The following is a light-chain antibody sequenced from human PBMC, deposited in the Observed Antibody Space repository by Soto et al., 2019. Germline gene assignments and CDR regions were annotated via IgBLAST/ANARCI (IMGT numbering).Light chain of an antibody. CDR2: GAS. CDR1: QSVGSSN. Sequence: EIVLTQSPGTLSLSPGERATLSCRASQSVGSSNLAWYQQRCGQAPRLLIYGASSRATDIPDRFSGSGSGTDFTLTISSLEPEDSAVYYCQQYGSSPSVTFGQGTRLEIQ. V-gene: IGKV3-20*01. CDR3: QQYGSSPSVT. J-gene: IGKJ5*01.